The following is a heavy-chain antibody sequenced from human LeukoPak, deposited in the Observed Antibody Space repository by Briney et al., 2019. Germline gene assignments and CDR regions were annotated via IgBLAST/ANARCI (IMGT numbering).Heavy chain of an antibody. J-gene: IGHJ4*02. D-gene: IGHD4-11*01. CDR3: ARGGTTVTTFDY. Sequence: GGSLRLSCAASGFTFSSYAMHWVRQAPGKGLEWVAVISYDGSNKYYADSVKGRFTISRDNSKNTLYLQMNSLRAEDTAVYYCARGGTTVTTFDYWGQGTLVTVSS. V-gene: IGHV3-30-3*01. CDR2: ISYDGSNK. CDR1: GFTFSSYA.